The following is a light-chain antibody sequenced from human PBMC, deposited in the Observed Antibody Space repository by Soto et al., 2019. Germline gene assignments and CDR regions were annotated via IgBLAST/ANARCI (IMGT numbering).Light chain of an antibody. CDR3: SSFAGTNSVV. J-gene: IGLJ1*01. Sequence: QSALTQPPSASGSPGQSVTISCTGTTSDIGAYNYVSWYQQRPGKAPKLIIYEVTRRPSGVPDRIFGSKSYTTASLTVSGLQAEDEDDYYCSSFAGTNSVVFGTATKVTVL. V-gene: IGLV2-8*01. CDR2: EVT. CDR1: TSDIGAYNY.